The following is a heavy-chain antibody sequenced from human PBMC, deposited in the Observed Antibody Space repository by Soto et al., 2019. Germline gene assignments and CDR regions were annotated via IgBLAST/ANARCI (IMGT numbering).Heavy chain of an antibody. J-gene: IGHJ3*02. CDR1: GGSISSGGYY. V-gene: IGHV4-31*03. Sequence: SETLSLTCTVSGGSISSGGYYWSWIRQHPGKGLEWIGYIYYSGSTYYNPSLKSRVTISVDTSKNQFSLKLSSVAAADTAVYYCARVVKWSGAFDIWGQGTMVTVS. D-gene: IGHD1-26*01. CDR3: ARVVKWSGAFDI. CDR2: IYYSGST.